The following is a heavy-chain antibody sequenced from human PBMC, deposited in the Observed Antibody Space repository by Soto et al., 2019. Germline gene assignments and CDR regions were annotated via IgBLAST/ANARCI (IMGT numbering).Heavy chain of an antibody. CDR2: IYRGGDT. CDR3: ARMGDYGRKYFDY. J-gene: IGHJ4*02. V-gene: IGHV3-66*01. D-gene: IGHD4-17*01. Sequence: GGSLRLSCAGSGFTVSTSYMSWVRQAPGKGLEWVSIIYRGGDTFYTDSVKGRFTISRDNSKNTLYVQMNSLTAEDTAVYYCARMGDYGRKYFDYWGQGTLVTVSS. CDR1: GFTVSTSY.